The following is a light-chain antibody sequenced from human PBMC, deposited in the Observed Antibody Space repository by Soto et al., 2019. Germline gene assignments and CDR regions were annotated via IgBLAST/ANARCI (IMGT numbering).Light chain of an antibody. CDR2: EVS. J-gene: IGLJ3*02. CDR3: SSYTTSGTPV. CDR1: SSDVGGYNY. V-gene: IGLV2-14*01. Sequence: QSALTQPASVSGSPGQTITISCTGTSSDVGGYNYLSWYQQHPGKAPKVMSYEVSNRPSGVSNRFSGSKSGNTASLTISGLQAEDEADYFCSSYTTSGTPVFGGGTKLTV.